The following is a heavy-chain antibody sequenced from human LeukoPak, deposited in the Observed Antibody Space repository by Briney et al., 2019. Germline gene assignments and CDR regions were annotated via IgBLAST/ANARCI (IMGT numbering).Heavy chain of an antibody. CDR3: ARAVGGAQAYGMDV. D-gene: IGHD4-23*01. V-gene: IGHV1-18*01. CDR1: GYTLTELS. Sequence: GASVKVSCKVSGYTLTELSMHWVRQAPGQGLEWMGWISAYNGNTNYAQKLQGRVTMTTDTSTSTAYMELRSLRSDDTAVYYCARAVGGAQAYGMDVWGQGTTVTVSS. J-gene: IGHJ6*02. CDR2: ISAYNGNT.